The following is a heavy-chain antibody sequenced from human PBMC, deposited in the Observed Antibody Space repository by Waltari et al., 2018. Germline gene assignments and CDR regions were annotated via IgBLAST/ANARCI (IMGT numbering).Heavy chain of an antibody. D-gene: IGHD6-6*01. J-gene: IGHJ4*02. V-gene: IGHV4-34*01. Sequence: QVQLQQWGAGLLKPSETLSLTCAVYGGSFSGYYWSWIRQPPGKGLEWIGEINHSGSTTYNPSRKSRVTISVDTSKNQFSLKLSSVTAADTAVYYCARWAYSSSADYWRQGTLVTVSS. CDR3: ARWAYSSSADY. CDR2: INHSGST. CDR1: GGSFSGYY.